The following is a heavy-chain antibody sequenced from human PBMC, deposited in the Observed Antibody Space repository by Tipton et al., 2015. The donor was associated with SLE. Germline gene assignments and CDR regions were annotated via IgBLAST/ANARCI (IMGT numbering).Heavy chain of an antibody. D-gene: IGHD3-10*01. CDR1: GFTFSDYY. CDR2: ISGSGGST. Sequence: SLRLSCAASGFTFSDYYMSWIRQAPGKGLEWVSGISGSGGSTYYADSVKGRFTISRDNSKLYLQMNSLRAEDTAVYYCAKGTYYYASGSYHDYWGQGTLVTVSS. CDR3: AKGTYYYASGSYHDY. V-gene: IGHV3-23*01. J-gene: IGHJ4*02.